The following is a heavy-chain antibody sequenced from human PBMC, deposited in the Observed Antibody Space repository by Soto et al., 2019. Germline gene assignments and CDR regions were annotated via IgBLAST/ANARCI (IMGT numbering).Heavy chain of an antibody. CDR1: GFTFSSYA. J-gene: IGHJ4*02. CDR3: ARIPVDTAMVRYFDY. V-gene: IGHV3-30-3*01. D-gene: IGHD5-18*01. CDR2: ISYDGSNK. Sequence: GGSLRLSCAASGFTFSSYAMHWVRQAPGKGLEWVAVISYDGSNKYYADSVKGRFTISRDNSKNTLYLQMNSLRAEDTAVYYWARIPVDTAMVRYFDYWGQGTLVTVSS.